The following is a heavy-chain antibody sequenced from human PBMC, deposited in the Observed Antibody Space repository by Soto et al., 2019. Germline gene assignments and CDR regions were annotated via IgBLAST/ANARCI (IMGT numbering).Heavy chain of an antibody. CDR1: GGSISGSHW. CDR2: VYHSGPT. V-gene: IGHV4-4*02. Sequence: PSETLSLTCVVSGGSISGSHWWSWVRQFPGMGLEWIGEVYHSGPTNYNPSFKSRVTLSADKSKNQLSLKLTSVTAADTAVYYCARASRGELSYHAFDIWGQGTMVTVSS. D-gene: IGHD3-16*02. J-gene: IGHJ3*02. CDR3: ARASRGELSYHAFDI.